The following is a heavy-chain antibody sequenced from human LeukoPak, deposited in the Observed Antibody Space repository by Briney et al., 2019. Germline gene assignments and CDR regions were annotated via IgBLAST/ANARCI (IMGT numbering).Heavy chain of an antibody. D-gene: IGHD2-2*01. V-gene: IGHV3-48*01. J-gene: IGHJ6*02. CDR3: ARDGWRGGSTTYCGMDV. CDR1: GFTFSSYS. Sequence: GGSLRLSCAASGFTFSSYSMNWVRQAPGKGLEWVSYISSSSSTIYYADSVKGRFTISRDNAKNSLYLQMNSLRAEDTAVYYCARDGWRGGSTTYCGMDVWGQGTTVTVSS. CDR2: ISSSSSTI.